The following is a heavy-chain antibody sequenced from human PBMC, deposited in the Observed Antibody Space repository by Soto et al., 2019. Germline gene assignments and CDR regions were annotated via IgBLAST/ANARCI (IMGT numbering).Heavy chain of an antibody. D-gene: IGHD6-13*01. CDR1: GGSISSYY. Sequence: SETLSLTCTVSGGSISSYYWSWIRQPPGKGLEWIGYIYYSGSTNYNPSLKSRVTISVDTSKNQFSLKLSSVTAADTAVYYCARAAPHRGSSWNFDYWGQGTLVTVSS. CDR2: IYYSGST. CDR3: ARAAPHRGSSWNFDY. V-gene: IGHV4-59*01. J-gene: IGHJ4*02.